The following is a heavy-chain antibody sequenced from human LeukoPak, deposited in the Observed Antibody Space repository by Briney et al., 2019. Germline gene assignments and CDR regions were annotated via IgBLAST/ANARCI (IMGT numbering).Heavy chain of an antibody. D-gene: IGHD3-22*01. J-gene: IGHJ4*02. V-gene: IGHV4-59*01. CDR1: GGSISGYY. CDR2: IYYSGST. Sequence: SETLSLTCTVSGGSISGYYWSWIRQPPGKGLEWIGYIYYSGSTNYNTSLKSRVTISVDTSKNQFSLKLSSVTAADTAVYYCARSWGSGSYFDYWGQGTLVTVSS. CDR3: ARSWGSGSYFDY.